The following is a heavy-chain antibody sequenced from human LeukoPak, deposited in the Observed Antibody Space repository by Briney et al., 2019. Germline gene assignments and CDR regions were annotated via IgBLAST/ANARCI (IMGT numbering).Heavy chain of an antibody. J-gene: IGHJ5*02. V-gene: IGHV4-59*12. Sequence: SETLSLTCTVSGGSISSYYWSWIRQPPGKGLEWIGYIYYGGSTNYNPSLKSRVTISVDTSKNQFSLKLSSVTAADTAVYYCARDPFDPWGQGTLVTVSS. CDR3: ARDPFDP. CDR2: IYYGGST. CDR1: GGSISSYY.